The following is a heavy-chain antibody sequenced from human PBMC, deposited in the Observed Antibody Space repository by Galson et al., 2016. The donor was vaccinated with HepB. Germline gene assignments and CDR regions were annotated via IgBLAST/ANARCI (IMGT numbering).Heavy chain of an antibody. CDR2: ISNDGDST. CDR1: GFTFSNYA. V-gene: IGHV3-64D*06. D-gene: IGHD3-10*01. CDR3: VKLPGGGWNIDYGSGRLD. Sequence: SLRLSCAASGFTFSNYAVHWVRQAPGMGLEYVSAISNDGDSTYYADSVKGRFTISRDNSKNTVFLQMSSLRAEDTAVYYCVKLPGGGWNIDYGSGRLDWGQGTLVTVSS. J-gene: IGHJ4*02.